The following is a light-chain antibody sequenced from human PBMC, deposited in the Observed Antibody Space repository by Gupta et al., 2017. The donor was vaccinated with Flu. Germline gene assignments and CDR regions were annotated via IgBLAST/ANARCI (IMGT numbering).Light chain of an antibody. J-gene: IGKJ3*01. CDR1: QSGGTNY. V-gene: IGKV3-20*01. CDR2: GAY. Sequence: PGTLSLSPGERATLSCRASQSGGTNYVAWYQKKSGQAPRLLIYGAYRRATGIPDRFSGSGSGTEFTLTISRLEPEDFAVYYCQQYSSSPSFGPGTKVDIK. CDR3: QQYSSSPS.